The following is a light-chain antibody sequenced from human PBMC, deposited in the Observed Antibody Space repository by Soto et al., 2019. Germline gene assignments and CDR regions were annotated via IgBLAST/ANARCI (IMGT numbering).Light chain of an antibody. Sequence: EIVLTQSPATLSLSPGERATLSCRASQSVSNYLAWYQQRPGQAPRLLIYDASNRATGIPARFSGSGSGTDFTLTISSVEPEDFAVYYCQHRSNWPPWTFGQGTKVEIK. CDR1: QSVSNY. J-gene: IGKJ1*01. V-gene: IGKV3-11*01. CDR3: QHRSNWPPWT. CDR2: DAS.